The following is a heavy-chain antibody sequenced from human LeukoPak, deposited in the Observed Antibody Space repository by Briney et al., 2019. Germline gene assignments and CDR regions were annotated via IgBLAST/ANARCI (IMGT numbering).Heavy chain of an antibody. CDR2: IKKDGSEK. V-gene: IGHV3-7*05. CDR1: GFTFSSYW. J-gene: IGHJ4*02. Sequence: GGSLRLSCAASGFTFSSYWVSWVRQAPGKGLEWVANIKKDGSEKYYVDSVKGRFTISRDNAKNSLYLQMNSLRAEDTAVYYCARDQRYCSSSSCPWEPFDYWGQGTLVTVSS. CDR3: ARDQRYCSSSSCPWEPFDY. D-gene: IGHD2-2*01.